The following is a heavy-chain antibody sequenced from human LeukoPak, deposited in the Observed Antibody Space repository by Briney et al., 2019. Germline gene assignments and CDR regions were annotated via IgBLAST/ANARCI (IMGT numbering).Heavy chain of an antibody. J-gene: IGHJ6*03. Sequence: PSETLSLTCTVSGGSISSGSNCWSWFRQPPGKGLKWIGHIHSNGNTNYSHSLKSRVTVSVDNSRNEFSLSLTSVSAADTAVYYCARGRYDILTGYYSYYYYYMDVWGKGTTVTISS. CDR1: GGSISSGSNC. CDR3: ARGRYDILTGYYSYYYYYMDV. D-gene: IGHD3-9*01. CDR2: IHSNGNT. V-gene: IGHV4-61*05.